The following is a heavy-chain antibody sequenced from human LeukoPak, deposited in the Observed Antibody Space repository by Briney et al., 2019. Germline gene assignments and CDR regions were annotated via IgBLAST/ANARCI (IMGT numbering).Heavy chain of an antibody. CDR2: IYDSGST. V-gene: IGHV4-39*07. D-gene: IGHD6-6*01. Sequence: SENLSLTCTVSGGSIRSSYYYWGWIRQPPGKGLEWIGSIYDSGSTYYNPSLKSRVTISVDTSKNQFSLKLSSVTAADTAVYYCARAPSAKNSSPYFFDYWGQGTLVTVSS. CDR1: GGSIRSSYYY. CDR3: ARAPSAKNSSPYFFDY. J-gene: IGHJ4*02.